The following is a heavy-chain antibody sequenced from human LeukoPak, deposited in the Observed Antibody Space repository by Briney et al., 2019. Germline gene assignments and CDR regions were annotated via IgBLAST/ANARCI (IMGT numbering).Heavy chain of an antibody. CDR1: GGSISSSSYY. CDR3: ARWVVVAASVTNGMDV. J-gene: IGHJ6*02. V-gene: IGHV4-39*07. Sequence: PSETLSLTCTVSGGSISSSSYYWGWIRQPPGKGLEWIGSIYYSGSTYYNPSLKSRVTISVDTSKNQFSLKLSSVTAADTAVYYCARWVVVAASVTNGMDVWGQGTTVTVSS. D-gene: IGHD2-15*01. CDR2: IYYSGST.